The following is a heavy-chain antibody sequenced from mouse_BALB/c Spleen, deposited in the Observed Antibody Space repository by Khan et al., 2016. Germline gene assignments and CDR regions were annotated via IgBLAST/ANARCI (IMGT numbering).Heavy chain of an antibody. J-gene: IGHJ4*01. CDR2: INPSSGYT. D-gene: IGHD2-14*01. V-gene: IGHV1-4*01. Sequence: VQLQESGAELARPGASVKMSCKASGYTFTSYTMHWVKQRPGQGLEWIGYINPSSGYTNYNQKFKDKATLTADKSSSTAYMQLSSLTSEDSAVXYCARSGVRPDQYAVDYWGQGTSVTVSS. CDR1: GYTFTSYT. CDR3: ARSGVRPDQYAVDY.